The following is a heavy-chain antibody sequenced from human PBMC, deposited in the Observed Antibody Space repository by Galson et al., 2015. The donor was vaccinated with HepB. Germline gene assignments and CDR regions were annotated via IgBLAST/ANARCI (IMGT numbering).Heavy chain of an antibody. CDR1: GGSISSGGYS. D-gene: IGHD2-21*01. CDR3: ARGYFGEVDY. V-gene: IGHV4-30-2*01. CDR2: IYHSGST. J-gene: IGHJ4*02. Sequence: TLSLTCTVSGGSISSGGYSWSWIRQPPGKGLEWIGYIYHSGSTYYNPSLKSRVTISVDRSKNQFSLKLSSVTAADTAVYYCARGYFGEVDYWGQGTLVTVSS.